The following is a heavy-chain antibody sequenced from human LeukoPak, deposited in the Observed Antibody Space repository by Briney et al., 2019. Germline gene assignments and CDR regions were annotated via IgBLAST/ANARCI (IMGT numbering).Heavy chain of an antibody. CDR1: GFTLSSYE. J-gene: IGHJ4*02. CDR3: AKDIVVVVAATSYFDY. D-gene: IGHD2-15*01. Sequence: GGSLRLSCAASGFTLSSYEMNWVRQAPGKGLEWVSYISSSGSTTYYADSVKGRLTISRDNSKNTLYLQMNSLRAEDTAVYYCAKDIVVVVAATSYFDYWGQGTLVTVSS. CDR2: ISSSGSTT. V-gene: IGHV3-23*01.